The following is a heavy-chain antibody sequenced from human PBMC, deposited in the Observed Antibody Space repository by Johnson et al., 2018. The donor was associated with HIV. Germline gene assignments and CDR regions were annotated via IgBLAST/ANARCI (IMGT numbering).Heavy chain of an antibody. D-gene: IGHD3-22*01. CDR3: AKEGSGYFHAFDI. J-gene: IGHJ3*02. Sequence: QVQLVESGGGVVQPGRSLRLSCAASGFTFSSYGMHWVRQAPGKGLEWVAVISYDGNNKYYADSVKGRFTISRDNSENTLYLQMNSLRAEDTAVYYCAKEGSGYFHAFDIWGRGTIVTISS. CDR1: GFTFSSYG. CDR2: ISYDGNNK. V-gene: IGHV3-30*18.